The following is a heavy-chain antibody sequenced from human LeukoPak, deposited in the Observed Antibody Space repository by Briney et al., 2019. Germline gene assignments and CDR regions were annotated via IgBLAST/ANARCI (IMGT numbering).Heavy chain of an antibody. CDR3: ARGVGIQLWLRRGHFDY. J-gene: IGHJ4*02. D-gene: IGHD5-18*01. CDR2: INHSGST. CDR1: GGSFSGYY. V-gene: IGHV4-34*01. Sequence: SETLSLTCAIYGGSFSGYYWSWIRQPPGKGLEWIGEINHSGSTNYNPSLKSRVTISVDTSKNQFSLKLSSVTAADTAVYYCARGVGIQLWLRRGHFDYWGQGTLVTVSS.